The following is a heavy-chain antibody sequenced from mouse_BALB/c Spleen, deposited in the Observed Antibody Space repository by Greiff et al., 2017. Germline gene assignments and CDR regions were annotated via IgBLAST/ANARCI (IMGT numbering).Heavy chain of an antibody. CDR1: GYTFTEYI. D-gene: IGHD2-1*01. CDR2: FYPGSGSI. CDR3: ARHGHYGNYGAYAMDY. V-gene: IGHV1-62-2*01. J-gene: IGHJ4*01. Sequence: QVQLKESGAELVKPGASVKLSCKASGYTFTEYIIHWVKQRSGQGLEWIGWFYPGSGSIKYNEKFKDKATLTADKSSSTVYMELSRLTSEDSAVYFCARHGHYGNYGAYAMDYWGQGTSVTVSS.